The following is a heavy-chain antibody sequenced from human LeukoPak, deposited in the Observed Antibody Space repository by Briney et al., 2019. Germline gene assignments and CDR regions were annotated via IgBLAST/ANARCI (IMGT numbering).Heavy chain of an antibody. J-gene: IGHJ6*03. V-gene: IGHV4-59*08. CDR1: GGSISNYY. CDR3: ARHRGVAATPYYYYYYYMDV. Sequence: SETLSLTCTVSGGSISNYYWSWIRQPPGKGLEWIGYIYYSGSTNYNPSLKSRVTISVDTSKNQFSLKLSSVTAADTAVYYCARHRGVAATPYYYYYYYMDVWGKGTTVTVSS. D-gene: IGHD2-15*01. CDR2: IYYSGST.